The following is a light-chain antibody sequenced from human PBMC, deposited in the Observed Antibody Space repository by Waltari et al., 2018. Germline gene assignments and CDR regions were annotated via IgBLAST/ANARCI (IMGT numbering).Light chain of an antibody. CDR3: CSYTTSSTFL. V-gene: IGLV2-14*03. Sequence: QSAPTQPPSVSGSPGQSVTISCTGTSSDVCGYNYVSWYQQHPDRAPKLMIYGVTNRASGVSGRFSGSKSGNTASLTISGLQAEDEADYYCCSYTTSSTFLFGGGTRLTVL. CDR2: GVT. CDR1: SSDVCGYNY. J-gene: IGLJ2*01.